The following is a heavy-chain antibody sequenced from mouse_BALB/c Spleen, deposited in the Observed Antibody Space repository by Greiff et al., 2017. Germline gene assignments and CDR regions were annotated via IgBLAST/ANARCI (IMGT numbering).Heavy chain of an antibody. Sequence: VQLKESGAELVKPGASVKLSCTASGFNIKDTYMHWVKQRPEQGLEWIGRIDPANGNTKYDPKFQGKATITADTSSNTAYLQLSSLTSEDTAVYYCARWGTLRWGFDYWGQGTTLTVSS. J-gene: IGHJ2*01. CDR3: ARWGTLRWGFDY. D-gene: IGHD1-1*01. CDR2: IDPANGNT. CDR1: GFNIKDTY. V-gene: IGHV14-3*02.